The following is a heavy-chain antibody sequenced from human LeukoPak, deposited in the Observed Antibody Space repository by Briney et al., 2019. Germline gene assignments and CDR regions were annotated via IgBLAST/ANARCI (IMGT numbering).Heavy chain of an antibody. CDR3: VRGRKRYVGIAAADFDY. Sequence: ASVKVSCKASGYTFISYGISWVRQATGQGLEWMGWMNPNSGNTGYAQKFQGRVTMTRNTSISTAYMELSSLRSEDTAVYYCVRGRKRYVGIAAADFDYWGQGTLVTVSS. V-gene: IGHV1-8*01. D-gene: IGHD6-13*01. CDR2: MNPNSGNT. CDR1: GYTFISYG. J-gene: IGHJ4*02.